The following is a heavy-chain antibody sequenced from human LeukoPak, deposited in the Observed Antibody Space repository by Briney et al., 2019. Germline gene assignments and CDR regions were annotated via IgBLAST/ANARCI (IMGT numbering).Heavy chain of an antibody. CDR2: ISGSGGST. V-gene: IGHV3-23*01. Sequence: PGGSLRLSCAASGFTVSSNYMSWVRQAPGKGLEWVSAISGSGGSTYYADSVKGRFTISRDNSKNTLYLQMNSLRAEDTAVYYCAMSKLGLLYYWGQGTLVTVSS. D-gene: IGHD2/OR15-2a*01. CDR1: GFTVSSNY. J-gene: IGHJ4*02. CDR3: AMSKLGLLYY.